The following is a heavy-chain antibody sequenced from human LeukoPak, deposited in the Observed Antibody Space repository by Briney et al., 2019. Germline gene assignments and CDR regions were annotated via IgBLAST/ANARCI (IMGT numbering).Heavy chain of an antibody. D-gene: IGHD2-2*01. J-gene: IGHJ2*01. Sequence: SETLSLTCTVSGGSISSSSYYWGWIRQPPGKGLEWIGSIYYSGSTYYNPSLKSRVTTSVDTSKNQFSLKLSSVTAADTAVYYCARRPSSIVVVPAAEFNWYFDLWGRGTLVTVSS. CDR1: GGSISSSSYY. V-gene: IGHV4-39*01. CDR3: ARRPSSIVVVPAAEFNWYFDL. CDR2: IYYSGST.